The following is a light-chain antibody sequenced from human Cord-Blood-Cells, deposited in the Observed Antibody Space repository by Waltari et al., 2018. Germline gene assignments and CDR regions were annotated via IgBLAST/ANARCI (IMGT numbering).Light chain of an antibody. Sequence: QSALTQPASVSGSPGQSITISCTGTSSDVGGYNYVSGYQQHPGNAPKLMIYDVSNRPSGVSNRFSVSKSGNTASLTISGLRAEDEADYYCSSYTSSSTRVFGTGTKVTVL. CDR2: DVS. J-gene: IGLJ1*01. V-gene: IGLV2-14*03. CDR1: SSDVGGYNY. CDR3: SSYTSSSTRV.